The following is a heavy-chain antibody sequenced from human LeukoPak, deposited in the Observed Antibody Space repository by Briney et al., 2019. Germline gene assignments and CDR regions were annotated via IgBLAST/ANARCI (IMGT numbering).Heavy chain of an antibody. CDR2: IYYSGGT. J-gene: IGHJ4*02. V-gene: IGHV4-59*01. Sequence: SETLSLTCTVSGASISSYYWSWIRQPPGKGLEWIGNIYYSGGTNYNPSLKSRVTISVDTSKNQFSLKLSSVTAADTAVYYCARALIVAPQTGFDDWGQGTLVTVSS. CDR1: GASISSYY. CDR3: ARALIVAPQTGFDD. D-gene: IGHD5-12*01.